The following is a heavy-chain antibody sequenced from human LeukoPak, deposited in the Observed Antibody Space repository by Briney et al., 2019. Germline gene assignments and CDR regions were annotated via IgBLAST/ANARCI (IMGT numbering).Heavy chain of an antibody. Sequence: GGSLRVSCAASGFTFSSYSIHWVRQAPGKGLEWVAVVSYDGSSENYADSVKGRFTISRGNSKNTLDLQMNSLRVEDTAVYYCVRDRAPWGGALGGAKGMDVWGEGTTVTVSS. CDR3: VRDRAPWGGALGGAKGMDV. V-gene: IGHV3-30-3*01. D-gene: IGHD3-10*01. J-gene: IGHJ6*04. CDR1: GFTFSSYS. CDR2: VSYDGSSE.